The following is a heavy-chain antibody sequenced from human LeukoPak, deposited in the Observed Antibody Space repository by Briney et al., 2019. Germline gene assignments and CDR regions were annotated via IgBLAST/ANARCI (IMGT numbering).Heavy chain of an antibody. Sequence: GGSLRLSCAASGFTVSSNYMSWVRQAPGKGLEWVSVIYSGGSTYYADSVKGRFTISRDNSKNTLYLQMNSLRAEDTAVYYCARDTGYCSSTSCYTAARAMDVWGKGTTVTVSS. D-gene: IGHD2-2*02. V-gene: IGHV3-53*01. J-gene: IGHJ6*04. CDR1: GFTVSSNY. CDR3: ARDTGYCSSTSCYTAARAMDV. CDR2: IYSGGST.